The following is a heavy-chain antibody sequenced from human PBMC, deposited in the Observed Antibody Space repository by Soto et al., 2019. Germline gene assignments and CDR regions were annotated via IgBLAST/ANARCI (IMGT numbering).Heavy chain of an antibody. V-gene: IGHV4-39*01. Sequence: QLQLQESGPGLVKPSETLSLTCTVSGGSISSSSYYWGWIRQPPGKGLEWIGSIYYSGSTYYNPSLRSRVTISVDTAKNQFSLRLGSVTAADTAVYYCARHGGFLEWLLSHEGSFDYWGQGTLVTVSS. CDR1: GGSISSSSYY. CDR3: ARHGGFLEWLLSHEGSFDY. D-gene: IGHD3-3*01. CDR2: IYYSGST. J-gene: IGHJ4*02.